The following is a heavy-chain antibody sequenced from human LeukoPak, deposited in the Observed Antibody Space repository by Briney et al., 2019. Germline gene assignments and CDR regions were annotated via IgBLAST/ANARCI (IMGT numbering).Heavy chain of an antibody. CDR1: GSSISSYY. J-gene: IGHJ4*02. CDR2: IYYSGST. V-gene: IGHV4-59*01. Sequence: SETLSLTCTVSGSSISSYYWSWIRQPPGKGLEWIGYIYYSGSTNYNPPLKGRVTISTDTSKNQFSLKLCSVTAADTAMYYCARVVYYGYTYGKYYFDYWGQGTLVTVSS. D-gene: IGHD5-18*01. CDR3: ARVVYYGYTYGKYYFDY.